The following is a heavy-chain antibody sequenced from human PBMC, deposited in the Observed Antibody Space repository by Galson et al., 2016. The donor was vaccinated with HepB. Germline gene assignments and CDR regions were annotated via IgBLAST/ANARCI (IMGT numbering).Heavy chain of an antibody. CDR2: IWNDGNNK. D-gene: IGHD3-10*01. V-gene: IGHV3-33*01. J-gene: IGHJ6*02. Sequence: SLRLSCAASGFSFRTYAMHWVRQAPGKGLEWVALIWNDGNNKYYADSVKGRFTISRDNSKNTLFLQMNSLRAEDTAVYYCARDEITVIRGNIYYSGMYVWGLGTTVTVSS. CDR3: ARDEITVIRGNIYYSGMYV. CDR1: GFSFRTYA.